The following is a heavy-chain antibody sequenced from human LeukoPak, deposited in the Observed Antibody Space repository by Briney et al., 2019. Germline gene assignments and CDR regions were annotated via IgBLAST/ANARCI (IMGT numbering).Heavy chain of an antibody. D-gene: IGHD3-10*01. CDR1: GFNFDDYA. CDR2: ISWNSGGI. J-gene: IGHJ4*02. V-gene: IGHV3-9*01. Sequence: GRSLRLSCAASGFNFDDYAMHWVRQIPGKGLEWVSYISWNSGGIGYADSVKGRFTISRDNAKNSLYLQMNSLSGEDTALYYCVKEGIRGFDYWGQGTLVTVSS. CDR3: VKEGIRGFDY.